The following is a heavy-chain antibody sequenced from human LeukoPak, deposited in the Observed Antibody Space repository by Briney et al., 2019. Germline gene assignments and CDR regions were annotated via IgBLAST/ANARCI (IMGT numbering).Heavy chain of an antibody. CDR1: GFTFSSYG. CDR2: ISYDGSNK. D-gene: IGHD6-25*01. CDR3: AKELLSSGDAFDI. J-gene: IGHJ3*02. Sequence: GGSLRLSCAASGFTFSSYGMHWVRQAPGKGLDCVAVISYDGSNKYYADSVKGRFTISRDNSKNTLYLQMNSLRAEDTAVYYCAKELLSSGDAFDIWGQGTMVTVSS. V-gene: IGHV3-30*18.